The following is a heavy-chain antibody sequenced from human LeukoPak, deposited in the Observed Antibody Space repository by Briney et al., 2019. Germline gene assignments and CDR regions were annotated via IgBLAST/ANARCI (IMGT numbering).Heavy chain of an antibody. Sequence: SETLSLTCTVSGGSISSSSYYWGWIRQPPGKGLEWIGSIYYSGSTYYNPSLKSRVTISVDTSKNQFSLKLSSVTAADTAVYYCARVRIDSSGYAYFDYWGQGTLVTVSS. V-gene: IGHV4-39*07. J-gene: IGHJ4*02. CDR3: ARVRIDSSGYAYFDY. CDR2: IYYSGST. CDR1: GGSISSSSYY. D-gene: IGHD3-22*01.